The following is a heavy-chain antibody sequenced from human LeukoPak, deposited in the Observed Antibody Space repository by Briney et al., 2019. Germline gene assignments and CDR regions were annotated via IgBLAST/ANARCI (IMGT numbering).Heavy chain of an antibody. CDR1: GGSFSNYF. Sequence: PSETLSLTCTVSGGSFSNYFWTWIRQPPGKGLEWTGEVSLSGTIKYNPSLKSRVTISVDTSKNQFSLKLSTVTAADTAVYYCALSTTTVTTRTLDYWGQGALVIVSS. CDR2: VSLSGTI. J-gene: IGHJ4*02. D-gene: IGHD4-17*01. V-gene: IGHV4-34*01. CDR3: ALSTTTVTTRTLDY.